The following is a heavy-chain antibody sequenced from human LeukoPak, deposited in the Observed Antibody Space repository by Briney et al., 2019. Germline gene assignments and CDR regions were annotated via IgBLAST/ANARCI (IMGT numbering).Heavy chain of an antibody. V-gene: IGHV3-74*01. Sequence: GGSLRLSCAASGFPFSGYWMHWVRQAPGKGLVWVSRIDNDGAGTTYADSVKGRFTISRDNAKNTLYLQMNSLRVEDTAVYYCARSASGYDAWGQGTLVTVSS. J-gene: IGHJ5*02. CDR1: GFPFSGYW. D-gene: IGHD5-12*01. CDR2: IDNDGAGT. CDR3: ARSASGYDA.